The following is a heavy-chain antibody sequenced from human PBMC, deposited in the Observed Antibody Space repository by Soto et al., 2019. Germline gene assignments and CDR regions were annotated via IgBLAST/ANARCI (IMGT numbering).Heavy chain of an antibody. V-gene: IGHV3-48*02. CDR2: ISSCSSTI. CDR3: ARASIPYCGGDCYSSYWYFDL. CDR1: GFTFSSYS. J-gene: IGHJ2*01. Sequence: EVQLVESGGGLVQPGGSLRLSCAASGFTFSSYSMNWVRQAPGKGLEWVSYISSCSSTIYYADSVKGRFTISRDNAKISLYLQMNSLRDEDTAVYYCARASIPYCGGDCYSSYWYFDLWGRGTLVTVSS. D-gene: IGHD2-21*02.